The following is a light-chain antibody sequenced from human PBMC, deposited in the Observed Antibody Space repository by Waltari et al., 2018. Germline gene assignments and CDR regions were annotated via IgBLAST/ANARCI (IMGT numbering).Light chain of an antibody. CDR3: ASYTYSSNVV. CDR2: DVR. V-gene: IGLV2-14*03. J-gene: IGLJ2*01. Sequence: QSALTQPASVSGSSGQSITISCTGSSSDVGRYDYVSWYQPLPGKAPKLIIFDVRVRPSGVSNRFSGSESGNTAALTISGLQAEDEADYYCASYTYSSNVVFGGGTKVTV. CDR1: SSDVGRYDY.